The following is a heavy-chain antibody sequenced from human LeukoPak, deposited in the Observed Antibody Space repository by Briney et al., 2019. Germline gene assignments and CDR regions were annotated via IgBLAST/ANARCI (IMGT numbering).Heavy chain of an antibody. CDR3: AKKGGIAAAGSGSPY. Sequence: GGSLRLSCAASGFTFSSYGMSWVRQAPGKGLEWVSAISGSGGSTYYADSVKGRFTISRDNSKNTLYLQMNSLRAEDTAVYYCAKKGGIAAAGSGSPYWGQGTLVTVSS. CDR1: GFTFSSYG. D-gene: IGHD6-13*01. V-gene: IGHV3-23*01. CDR2: ISGSGGST. J-gene: IGHJ4*02.